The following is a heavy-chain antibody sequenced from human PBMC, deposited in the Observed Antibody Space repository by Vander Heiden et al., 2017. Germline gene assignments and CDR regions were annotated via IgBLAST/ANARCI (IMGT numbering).Heavy chain of an antibody. V-gene: IGHV1-69*06. D-gene: IGHD3-10*01. CDR3: ARTPRRYYGSGSYYGNWFDP. J-gene: IGHJ5*02. Sequence: QVQLVQSGAEVQKPGSSVKVSCKASGGTFSSYAISWVRQAPGQGLEWMGGIIPIFGTANYAQKFQGRVTITADKSTSTAYMELSSLRSEDTAVYYCARTPRRYYGSGSYYGNWFDPWGQGTLVTVSS. CDR1: GGTFSSYA. CDR2: IIPIFGTA.